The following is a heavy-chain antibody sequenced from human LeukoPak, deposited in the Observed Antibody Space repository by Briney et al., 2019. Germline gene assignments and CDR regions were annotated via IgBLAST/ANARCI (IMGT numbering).Heavy chain of an antibody. D-gene: IGHD2-2*01. Sequence: GGSLRLSCAASGFTFSSYWMHWVRQAPGKGLVWVSRINSDGSSTSYADSAKGRSTISRDNAKNTLYLQMNSLRADDTAVYYCARDPGPAGWFDYWGQGTLVTVSS. J-gene: IGHJ4*02. V-gene: IGHV3-74*01. CDR3: ARDPGPAGWFDY. CDR1: GFTFSSYW. CDR2: INSDGSST.